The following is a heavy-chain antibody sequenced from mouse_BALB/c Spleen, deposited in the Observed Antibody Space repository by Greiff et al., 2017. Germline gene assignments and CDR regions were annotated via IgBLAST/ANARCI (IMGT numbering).Heavy chain of an antibody. D-gene: IGHD2-5*01. CDR2: ISSGSSTI. CDR1: GFTFSSFG. CDR3: ARSYSNYPYYAMDY. Sequence: DVQLVESGGGLVQPGGSRKLSCAASGFTFSSFGMHWVRQAPGKGLEWVAYISSGSSTIYYADTVKGRFTISRDNPKNTLFLQMTSQRSEDTSMYYCARSYSNYPYYAMDYWGQGTAVTVSS. J-gene: IGHJ4*01. V-gene: IGHV5-17*02.